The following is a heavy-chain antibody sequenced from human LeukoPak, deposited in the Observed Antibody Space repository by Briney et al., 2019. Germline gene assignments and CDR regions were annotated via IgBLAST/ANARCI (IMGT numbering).Heavy chain of an antibody. CDR3: ARDGGDYDGGHPDPDNWFDP. V-gene: IGHV1-2*02. J-gene: IGHJ5*02. D-gene: IGHD4-23*01. Sequence: ASVKVSCKASGYTFTGYYMHWVRQAPGQGLEWMGWINPNSGGTNYAQKFQGRVTMTRDTSISTAYMELSRLRSDDTAVYYCARDGGDYDGGHPDPDNWFDPWGQGTLVTVSS. CDR1: GYTFTGYY. CDR2: INPNSGGT.